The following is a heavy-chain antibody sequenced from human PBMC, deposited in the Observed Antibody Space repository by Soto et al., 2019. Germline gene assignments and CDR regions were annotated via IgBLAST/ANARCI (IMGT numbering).Heavy chain of an antibody. CDR1: GCTFTSYG. D-gene: IGHD6-19*01. V-gene: IGHV1-18*04. CDR3: ARDGYSSGWTTLSVYYYYGMDV. Sequence: ASVKVSCKASGCTFTSYGISWVRQAPGQGLEWMGWISAYNGNTNYAQKLQGRVTMTTDTSTSTAYMELRSLRSDDTAVYYCARDGYSSGWTTLSVYYYYGMDVWRQGTTVTVSS. J-gene: IGHJ6*02. CDR2: ISAYNGNT.